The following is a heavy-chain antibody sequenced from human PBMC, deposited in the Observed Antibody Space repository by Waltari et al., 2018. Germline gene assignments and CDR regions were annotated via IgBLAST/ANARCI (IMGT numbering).Heavy chain of an antibody. CDR2: SLPGDSVP. Sequence: EVQLVQSGAEVKKPGESLKISCKGSGYSFTSYWIGWVRQMPGQGLEWMGISLPGDSVPRYSPSFQGQVTLPADKSISTAYLQWSSLKASDTAMYYCAGHAEGYGDYSGWFDPWGQGTLVTVSS. V-gene: IGHV5-51*01. CDR3: AGHAEGYGDYSGWFDP. CDR1: GYSFTSYW. J-gene: IGHJ5*02. D-gene: IGHD4-17*01.